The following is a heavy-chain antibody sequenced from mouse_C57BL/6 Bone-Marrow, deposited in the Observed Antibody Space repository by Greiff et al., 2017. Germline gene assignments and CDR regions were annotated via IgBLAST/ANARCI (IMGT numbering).Heavy chain of an antibody. J-gene: IGHJ2*01. D-gene: IGHD1-1*01. CDR1: GYSFTSYY. V-gene: IGHV1-66*01. CDR2: LYPGSGNN. CDR3: ASELRSYYFDY. Sequence: VHLVESGPELVKPGASVKISCKASGYSFTSYYIHWVKQRPGQGLEWIGWLYPGSGNNKYNEKFKGKATLTADTSSSTAYMQLSSLTSEDSAVYYCASELRSYYFDYWGQGTTLTVSS.